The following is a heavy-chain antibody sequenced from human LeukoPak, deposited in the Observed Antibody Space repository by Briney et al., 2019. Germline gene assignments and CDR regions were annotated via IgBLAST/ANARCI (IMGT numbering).Heavy chain of an antibody. V-gene: IGHV4-34*01. CDR3: ARGVTTVVTSGAFDI. CDR2: INHSGST. CDR1: GGSFSGHY. J-gene: IGHJ3*02. Sequence: ASETLSLTCAVYGGSFSGHYWSWIRQPPGKGLEWIGKINHSGSTNYNPSLKSRVTMSVDTSKNQFSLKLSSVTAADTAVYYCARGVTTVVTSGAFDIWGQGTMVTVSS. D-gene: IGHD4-23*01.